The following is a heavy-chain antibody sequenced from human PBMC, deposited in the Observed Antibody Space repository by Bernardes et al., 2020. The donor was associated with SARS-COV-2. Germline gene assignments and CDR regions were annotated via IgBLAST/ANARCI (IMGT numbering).Heavy chain of an antibody. D-gene: IGHD3-10*02. CDR3: ARDVPPSI. J-gene: IGHJ4*02. V-gene: IGHV1-8*01. Sequence: ASVKVSCKASGYTFTNYDINWVRQAAGQGLEWMGWMNPDSANTGYAQKFQGRITMTRNTSISTAYMELSSLRSEDTAIYYCARDVPPSIWGQGTLVTVSS. CDR2: MNPDSANT. CDR1: GYTFTNYD.